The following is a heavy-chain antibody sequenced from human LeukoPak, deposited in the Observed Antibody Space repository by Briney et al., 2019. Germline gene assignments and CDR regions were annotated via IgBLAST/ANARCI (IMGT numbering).Heavy chain of an antibody. CDR2: IDPTDSYT. CDR1: GYSFTTYW. Sequence: GESLKISCKGSGYSFTTYWITWVRQMPGKGLEWMGTIDPTDSYTNYSPSFQGHVTPSVDKPISTAYLQWSSLQASDTAMYYCARVGYNFYDCWGQGTLVTVSS. V-gene: IGHV5-10-1*01. D-gene: IGHD5-24*01. J-gene: IGHJ4*02. CDR3: ARVGYNFYDC.